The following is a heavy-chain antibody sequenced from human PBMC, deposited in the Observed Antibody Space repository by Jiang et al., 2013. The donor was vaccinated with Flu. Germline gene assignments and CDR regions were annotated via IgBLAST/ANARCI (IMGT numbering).Heavy chain of an antibody. CDR2: MNPNSGNT. Sequence: SVKVSCKASGYTFTGYYMHWVRQAPGQGLEWMGWMNPNSGNTGYAQKFQGRVTMTRNTSISTAYMELSSLRSEDTAVYYCARRHDYGDYVIISGYYYGMDVWGQGTTVTVSS. CDR3: ARRHDYGDYVIISGYYYGMDV. V-gene: IGHV1-8*02. J-gene: IGHJ6*02. CDR1: GYTFTGYY. D-gene: IGHD4-17*01.